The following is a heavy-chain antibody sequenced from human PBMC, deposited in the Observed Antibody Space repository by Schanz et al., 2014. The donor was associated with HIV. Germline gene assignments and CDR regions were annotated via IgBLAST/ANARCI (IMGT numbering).Heavy chain of an antibody. Sequence: VQLLESGGGLVQPGGSLRLSCAASRFTFSTYAMSWVRQAPGKGLEWVAVIWYDGKNRDYADSVKGRFTISRDNSKNTLYLQMNRMRTEDTAVYYCARVANWDYYGMDVWGRGTTVTVSS. CDR3: ARVANWDYYGMDV. D-gene: IGHD3-16*01. CDR2: IWYDGKNR. V-gene: IGHV3-33*08. CDR1: RFTFSTYA. J-gene: IGHJ6*02.